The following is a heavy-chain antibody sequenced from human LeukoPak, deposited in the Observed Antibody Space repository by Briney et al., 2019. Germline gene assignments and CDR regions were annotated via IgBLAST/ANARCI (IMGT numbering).Heavy chain of an antibody. CDR3: ARDSRYHSGWGSYQPYWFDP. D-gene: IGHD3-10*01. V-gene: IGHV3-74*01. Sequence: GGSLRLSCAASGFTFRSYWMHWVRQSPGKGLEWLSRISDDGTTTNYADSVKGRFTISRDNAKNTLYLQMHSLRVDDTAVYYCARDSRYHSGWGSYQPYWFDPWGQGTLVTVSS. CDR2: ISDDGTTT. J-gene: IGHJ5*02. CDR1: GFTFRSYW.